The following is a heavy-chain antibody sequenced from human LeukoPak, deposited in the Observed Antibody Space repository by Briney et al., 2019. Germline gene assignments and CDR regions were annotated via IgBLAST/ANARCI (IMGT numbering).Heavy chain of an antibody. CDR3: VSNGEDAFDI. Sequence: SETLSHTCTVSGGSISSSSYYWGWIRQPPGKGLEWIGTIYYSGSTCSNPSLKSRVTISVDTSKNQFSRKLSSVTAADTAVYYCVSNGEDAFDIWGQGTMVTVSS. CDR2: IYYSGST. V-gene: IGHV4-39*07. J-gene: IGHJ3*02. CDR1: GGSISSSSYY.